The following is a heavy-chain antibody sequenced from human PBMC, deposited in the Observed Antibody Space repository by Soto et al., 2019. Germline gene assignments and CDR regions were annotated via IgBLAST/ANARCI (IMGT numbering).Heavy chain of an antibody. Sequence: ASVKVSCKASGYTFTSYAMHWVRQAPGQRLERMGWINAGNGNTKYSQKFQGRVTITRDTSASTAYMELSSLRSEDTAVYYCARSRTYYDFLTGPGPENWFDPWGQGTLITVSS. D-gene: IGHD3-9*01. J-gene: IGHJ5*02. CDR3: ARSRTYYDFLTGPGPENWFDP. V-gene: IGHV1-3*01. CDR2: INAGNGNT. CDR1: GYTFTSYA.